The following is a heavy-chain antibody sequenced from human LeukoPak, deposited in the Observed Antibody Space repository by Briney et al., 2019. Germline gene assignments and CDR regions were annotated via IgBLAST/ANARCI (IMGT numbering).Heavy chain of an antibody. D-gene: IGHD1-14*01. Sequence: GRSLRLSCAASGFTFRSYGMYWVRQAPGKGLEWVAVVSFDGSQKFYADSAKGRFTISRDDSKNMLFLQMNSLRVEDTAVYYCAKQEIGTTRSMGYWGQGTLVTVSS. CDR2: VSFDGSQK. CDR1: GFTFRSYG. J-gene: IGHJ4*02. V-gene: IGHV3-30*18. CDR3: AKQEIGTTRSMGY.